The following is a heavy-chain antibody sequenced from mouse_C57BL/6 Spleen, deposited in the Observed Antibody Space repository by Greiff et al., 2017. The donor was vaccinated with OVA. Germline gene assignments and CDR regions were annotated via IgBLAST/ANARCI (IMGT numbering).Heavy chain of an antibody. D-gene: IGHD1-1*01. J-gene: IGHJ1*03. CDR2: IRSKSNNYAT. CDR3: VRGVVATDWYFDV. V-gene: IGHV10-1*01. Sequence: EVHLVESGGGLVQPKGSLKLSCAASGFSFNTYAMNWVRQAPGKGLEWVARIRSKSNNYATYYADSVKDRFTISRDDSESMLYLQMNNLKTEDTAMYYCVRGVVATDWYFDVWGTGTTVTVSS. CDR1: GFSFNTYA.